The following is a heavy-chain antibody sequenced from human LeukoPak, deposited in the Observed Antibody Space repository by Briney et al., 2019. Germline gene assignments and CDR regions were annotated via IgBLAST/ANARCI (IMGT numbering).Heavy chain of an antibody. V-gene: IGHV3-30*18. CDR1: GFTFSSYG. J-gene: IGHJ4*02. Sequence: PGGSLRLSCAASGFTFSSYGMHWVRQAPGKGLEWVAVISYDGSNKYYADSVKGRFSISRDNSKDTLYLLMNSLRAEDTAVYYCVKDPQWELPSPFDHWGQGTLVTVSS. CDR2: ISYDGSNK. D-gene: IGHD1-26*01. CDR3: VKDPQWELPSPFDH.